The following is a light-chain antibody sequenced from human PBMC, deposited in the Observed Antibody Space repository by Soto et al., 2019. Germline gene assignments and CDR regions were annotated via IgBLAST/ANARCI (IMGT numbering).Light chain of an antibody. CDR1: SSDVGGYNY. CDR3: SSYTSSSTL. Sequence: QSVLTQPASVSGSPGQSITISCTGTSSDVGGYNYVSWYQQHPGKAPKLMIYDVSNRPSVVSNRFSGSKSGNTASLTISGLQAEDEADYYCSSYTSSSTLFGGGTQLTVL. J-gene: IGLJ2*01. V-gene: IGLV2-14*01. CDR2: DVS.